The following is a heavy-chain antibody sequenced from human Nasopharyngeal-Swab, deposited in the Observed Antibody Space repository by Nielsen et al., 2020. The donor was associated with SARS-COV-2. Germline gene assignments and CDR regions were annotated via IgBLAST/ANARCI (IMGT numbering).Heavy chain of an antibody. CDR3: ARAEGYYGSGSYYDY. CDR2: INHSGST. V-gene: IGHV4-34*01. D-gene: IGHD3-10*01. CDR1: GGSISSHY. J-gene: IGHJ4*02. Sequence: SETLSLTCTVSGGSISSHYWSWIRQPPGKGLEWIGEINHSGSTNYNPSLKSRVTISVDTSKNQFSLKLSSVTAADTAVYYCARAEGYYGSGSYYDYWGQGTLVTVSS.